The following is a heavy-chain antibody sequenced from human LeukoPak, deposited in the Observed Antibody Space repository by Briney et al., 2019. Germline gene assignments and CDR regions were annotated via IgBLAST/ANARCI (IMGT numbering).Heavy chain of an antibody. V-gene: IGHV3-23*01. CDR3: AKDEGSSGIAAAGTFDY. Sequence: GGSLRLSCAASGFTFSSYGMSWVRQAPGKGLEWVSAISGSGGSTYYADSVKGRFTISRDNSKNTLYLQMNSLRAEDTAVYYCAKDEGSSGIAAAGTFDYWGQGTLVTVSS. D-gene: IGHD6-13*01. J-gene: IGHJ4*02. CDR1: GFTFSSYG. CDR2: ISGSGGST.